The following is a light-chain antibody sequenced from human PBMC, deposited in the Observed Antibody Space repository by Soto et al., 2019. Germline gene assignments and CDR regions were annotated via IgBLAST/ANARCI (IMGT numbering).Light chain of an antibody. Sequence: QPVLTQPPSVSGAPGQRVTIFCTGSSSNIGAGYDVHWYQQLPGTAPKLLIYGNNNRPSGVPDRFSGSKSGTSASLAITGLQAEDEADYYCQSYDSSLSGYVVFGGGTKLTVL. CDR3: QSYDSSLSGYVV. J-gene: IGLJ2*01. CDR2: GNN. V-gene: IGLV1-40*01. CDR1: SSNIGAGYD.